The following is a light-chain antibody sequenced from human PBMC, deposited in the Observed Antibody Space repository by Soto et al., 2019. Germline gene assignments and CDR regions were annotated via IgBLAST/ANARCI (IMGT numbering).Light chain of an antibody. J-gene: IGKJ1*01. CDR1: QSISIW. V-gene: IGKV1-5*01. CDR2: DAS. CDR3: QQYNNYFSWT. Sequence: DIQMTQSPYTLSASVGDRVTITCRASQSISIWLAWYQQKPGKAPNILIYDASTLVSGVPSRFSGIGSGTEFTLTISSLQPDDFATYYCQQYNNYFSWTFGQGTKVEIK.